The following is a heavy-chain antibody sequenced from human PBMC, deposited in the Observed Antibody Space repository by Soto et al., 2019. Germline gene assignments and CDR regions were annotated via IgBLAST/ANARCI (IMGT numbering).Heavy chain of an antibody. CDR1: GYSLTSYW. V-gene: IGHV5-51*01. D-gene: IGHD2-2*02. Sequence: GESLKISCKGSGYSLTSYWIGWMRQTPGKGLEWMGMIYLGDSNIRYSPSFEGQVTTSADKSITTAYLQWSSLKASDTAMYYCARQSYCSSTSCYTVDSWGQGTLVTVSS. CDR3: ARQSYCSSTSCYTVDS. J-gene: IGHJ4*02. CDR2: IYLGDSNI.